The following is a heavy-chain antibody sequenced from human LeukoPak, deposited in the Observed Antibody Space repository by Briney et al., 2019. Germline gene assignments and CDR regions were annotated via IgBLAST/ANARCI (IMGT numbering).Heavy chain of an antibody. CDR2: IYYSGST. V-gene: IGHV4-61*01. D-gene: IGHD2-2*01. J-gene: IGHJ4*02. Sequence: SETLSLTCTVSGGSVSSGSYYWSWIRQPPGKGLEWIGYIYYSGSTNYNPSFKSRVTISVDTSKNQFSLKLSSVTAADTAVYYCARSEYPGHYFDYWGQGTLVTVSS. CDR1: GGSVSSGSYY. CDR3: ARSEYPGHYFDY.